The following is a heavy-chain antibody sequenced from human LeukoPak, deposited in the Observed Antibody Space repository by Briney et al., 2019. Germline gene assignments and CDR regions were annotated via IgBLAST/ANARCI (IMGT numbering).Heavy chain of an antibody. CDR1: GFTVSNSY. CDR3: AKGSGDPFDP. CDR2: VSGSGGST. J-gene: IGHJ5*02. Sequence: PGGSLRLSCAASGFTVSNSYMSWVRQAPGKGLELVSLVSGSGGSTYYADSVKGRFTISRDNSKNTLYLQMNSLRAEDTAVYYCAKGSGDPFDPWGQGTLVTVSS. V-gene: IGHV3-23*01. D-gene: IGHD2-21*02.